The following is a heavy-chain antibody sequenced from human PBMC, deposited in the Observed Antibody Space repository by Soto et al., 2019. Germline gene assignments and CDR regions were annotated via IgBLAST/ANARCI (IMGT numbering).Heavy chain of an antibody. CDR2: INPSGGST. V-gene: IGHV1-46*01. CDR3: ARDFDNYDFWSGYYTPYFDY. D-gene: IGHD3-3*01. CDR1: VYTFTSYY. Sequence: ASVTVSCKASVYTFTSYYMHWVRQAHGQGLEWMGIINPSGGSTSYAQKFQGRVTMTRDTSTSTVYMELSSLRSEDTAVYYCARDFDNYDFWSGYYTPYFDYWGQGTLVTVSS. J-gene: IGHJ4*02.